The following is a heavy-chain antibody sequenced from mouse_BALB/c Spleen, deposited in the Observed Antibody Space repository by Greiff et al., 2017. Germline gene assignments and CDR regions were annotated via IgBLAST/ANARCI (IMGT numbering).Heavy chain of an antibody. Sequence: QVQLQQSGAELMKPGASVKISCKATGYTFSSYWIEWVKQRPGHGLEWIGEILPGSGSTNYNEKFKGKATFTADTSSNTAYMQLSSLTSEDSAVYYCARQGYYGNSPFAYWGQGTLVTVSA. CDR1: GYTFSSYW. J-gene: IGHJ3*01. CDR3: ARQGYYGNSPFAY. V-gene: IGHV1-9*01. D-gene: IGHD2-1*01. CDR2: ILPGSGST.